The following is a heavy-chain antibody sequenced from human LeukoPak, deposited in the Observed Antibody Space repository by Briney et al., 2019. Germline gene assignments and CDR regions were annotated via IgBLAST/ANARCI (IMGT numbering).Heavy chain of an antibody. CDR3: ARDVAPIDY. J-gene: IGHJ4*02. CDR1: GFTFSNYE. V-gene: IGHV3-48*03. Sequence: GGSLRLSCAASGFTFSNYEMNWVRQAQGKGLEWISYISSSATTIYYADSVKGRFTISRDNAKNSLYLQMNSLRAEDTAVYYCARDVAPIDYWGQGTLVTVPS. CDR2: ISSSATTI.